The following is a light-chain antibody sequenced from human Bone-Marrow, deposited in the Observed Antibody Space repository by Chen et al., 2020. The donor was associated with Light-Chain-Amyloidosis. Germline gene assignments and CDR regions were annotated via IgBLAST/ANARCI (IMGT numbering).Light chain of an antibody. V-gene: IGKV4-1*01. Sequence: DIVMTQSPDSLAVSLGERATINCTSSQSLLSSSTNKNYLAWYQQKPGQPPKLLIYCASTRESVVPDRFSGSGSGTDFTLSISGLQAEDVAVYYCQQYYDAPLTFGGGTKVEIK. CDR2: CAS. CDR3: QQYYDAPLT. CDR1: QSLLSSSTNKNY. J-gene: IGKJ4*01.